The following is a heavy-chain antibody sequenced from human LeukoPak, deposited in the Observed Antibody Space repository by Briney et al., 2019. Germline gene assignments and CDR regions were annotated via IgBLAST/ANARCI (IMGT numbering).Heavy chain of an antibody. CDR1: GGTFSSYA. D-gene: IGHD5-12*01. CDR3: ASNSLSYEAQEFDY. V-gene: IGHV1-69*10. CDR2: IIPILGIA. J-gene: IGHJ4*02. Sequence: GASVTVSCKASGGTFSSYAISWVRQAPGQGLAWMGRIIPILGIANYAQKFQGRVTITADKSTSTAYMELSSLRSEDTAVYYCASNSLSYEAQEFDYWGQGTLVTVSS.